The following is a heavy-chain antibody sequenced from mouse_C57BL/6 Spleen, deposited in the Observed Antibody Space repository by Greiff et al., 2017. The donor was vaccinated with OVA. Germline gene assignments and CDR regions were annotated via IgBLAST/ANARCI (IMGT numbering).Heavy chain of an antibody. J-gene: IGHJ3*01. V-gene: IGHV1-82*01. CDR3: AGGSSYAAWFAY. Sequence: QVQLQQSGPELVKPGASVKISCKASGYAFSSSWMNWVTQRPGKGLEWIGRIYPGDGDTNYNGKFKGKATLTADKSSSTAYMQLSSLTSEDSAVYFWAGGSSYAAWFAYGGQGTLVTVSA. CDR2: IYPGDGDT. D-gene: IGHD1-1*01. CDR1: GYAFSSSW.